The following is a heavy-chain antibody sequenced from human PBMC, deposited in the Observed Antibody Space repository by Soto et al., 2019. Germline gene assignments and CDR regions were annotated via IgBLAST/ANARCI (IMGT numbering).Heavy chain of an antibody. Sequence: EVHLLESGGGFVQPGGSLRLSCVASGFSFSSHAMTWVRQTPGKGLEWVSVISAGSGNTYYAESVKGRFTVSRDNSKNTLWLQMDSLRVEDTGLYYSARQKLKSSTWYGSLDSWGQGTLVTVSS. V-gene: IGHV3-23*01. CDR1: GFSFSSHA. CDR3: ARQKLKSSTWYGSLDS. CDR2: ISAGSGNT. D-gene: IGHD2-2*01. J-gene: IGHJ4*02.